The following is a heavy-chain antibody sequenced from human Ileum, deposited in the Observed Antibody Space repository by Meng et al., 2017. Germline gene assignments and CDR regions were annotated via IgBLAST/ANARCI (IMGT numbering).Heavy chain of an antibody. V-gene: IGHV4-34*01. J-gene: IGHJ5*02. CDR3: ARRVGATPYAYNWLDP. Sequence: QGQLQQWGAGLLKPSETLSLPCGVYGGSFSGYYWSWIRQPPGKGLEWIGEIDHSGGTNYNPSLKNRVTISVDTSNNRFSLKLSSVKAADTALYFCARRVGATPYAYNWLDPWGQGTLVTVSS. CDR2: IDHSGGT. D-gene: IGHD1-26*01. CDR1: GGSFSGYY.